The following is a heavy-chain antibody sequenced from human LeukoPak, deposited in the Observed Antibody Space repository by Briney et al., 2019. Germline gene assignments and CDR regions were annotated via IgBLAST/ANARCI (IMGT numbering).Heavy chain of an antibody. CDR1: GVSISSSEW. Sequence: SETLSLTCAVSGVSISSSEWWIRVRQPPGKGLEWIGEINHSGSTNYNPSLKSRVTISVDTSKNQFSLKLSSVTAADTAVYYCARGSITMVRGVGRYYYYGMDVWGQGTTVTVSS. D-gene: IGHD3-10*01. CDR2: INHSGST. CDR3: ARGSITMVRGVGRYYYYGMDV. J-gene: IGHJ6*02. V-gene: IGHV4-4*02.